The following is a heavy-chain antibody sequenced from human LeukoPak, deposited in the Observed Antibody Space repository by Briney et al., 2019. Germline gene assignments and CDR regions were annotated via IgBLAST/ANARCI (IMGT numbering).Heavy chain of an antibody. D-gene: IGHD4-17*01. CDR2: ISYDGSNK. Sequence: GGSLRLSCAASGFTFSSYAMHWVRQAPGKGLEWVAVISYDGSNKYYADSVKGRFTISRDNSKNTLYLQMNSLRAEDTAVYYCARELADDDGDYGWFDPWGQGTLVTVSS. J-gene: IGHJ5*02. CDR3: ARELADDDGDYGWFDP. CDR1: GFTFSSYA. V-gene: IGHV3-30*01.